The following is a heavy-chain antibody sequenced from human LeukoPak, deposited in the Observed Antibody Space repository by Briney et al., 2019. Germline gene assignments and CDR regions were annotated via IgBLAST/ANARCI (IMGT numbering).Heavy chain of an antibody. CDR3: ARDLRYSYGWGS. V-gene: IGHV3-7*01. J-gene: IGHJ5*02. Sequence: GGSLRLSCAASGFTFSNYWMSWVRQAPGKGLEWVANIKQDGSEKYYVESVRGRFTISRDNANNSLYLQMDSLRAEDTAVYYCARDLRYSYGWGSWGQGTLVTVSS. D-gene: IGHD5-18*01. CDR1: GFTFSNYW. CDR2: IKQDGSEK.